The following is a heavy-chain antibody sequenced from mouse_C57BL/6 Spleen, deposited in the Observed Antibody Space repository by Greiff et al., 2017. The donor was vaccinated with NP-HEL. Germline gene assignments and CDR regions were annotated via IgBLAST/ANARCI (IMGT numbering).Heavy chain of an antibody. CDR1: GYAFSSSW. J-gene: IGHJ2*01. D-gene: IGHD2-3*01. Sequence: VQLKESGPELVKPGASVKISCKASGYAFSSSWMNWVKQRPGKGLEWIGRIYPGDGDTNYNGKFKGKATLTADKSSSTAYMQLSSLTSEDSAVYFCARPDGYYVNFDYWGQGTTLTVSS. V-gene: IGHV1-82*01. CDR3: ARPDGYYVNFDY. CDR2: IYPGDGDT.